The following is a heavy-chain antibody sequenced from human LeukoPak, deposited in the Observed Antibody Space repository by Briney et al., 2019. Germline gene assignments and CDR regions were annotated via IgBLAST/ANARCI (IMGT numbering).Heavy chain of an antibody. D-gene: IGHD2-2*01. CDR2: IYYSGST. V-gene: IGHV4-31*03. CDR3: ARKYCSSTSCYAGSIYFDY. Sequence: SETLSLTCTVSGGSISSGGYYWSWIRQHPGKGLEWIGYIYYSGSTYYNPSLKSRVTISVDTSKNQFSLKLSSVTAADTAVYYCARKYCSSTSCYAGSIYFDYWGQGTPVTVSS. CDR1: GGSISSGGYY. J-gene: IGHJ4*02.